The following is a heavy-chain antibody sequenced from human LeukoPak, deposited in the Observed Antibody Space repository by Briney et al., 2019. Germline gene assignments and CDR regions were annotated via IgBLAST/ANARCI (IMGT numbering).Heavy chain of an antibody. D-gene: IGHD3-16*02. CDR2: ITPILGIA. CDR3: PSERLRLRQLSQPSVY. V-gene: IGHV1-69*02. CDR1: VGTFIRYS. Sequence: GSSVKVSCKASVGTFIRYSFIWVRQAPRQGGEGMGKITPILGIANSAQKFQGRVTITADKSTNTAYMRLSSLRSEATAVFYCPSERLRLRQLSQPSVYWGQGTLVTVSS. J-gene: IGHJ4*02.